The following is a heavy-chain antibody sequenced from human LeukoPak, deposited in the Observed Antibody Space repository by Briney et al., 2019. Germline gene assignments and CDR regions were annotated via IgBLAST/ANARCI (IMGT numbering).Heavy chain of an antibody. CDR2: MNPNSGNT. CDR3: ARAAEYGSTPDY. Sequence: ASVKVSCKASGYTFTSYDINWVRQATGQGLEWMGRMNPNSGNTGYAQKFQGRVTMTRNTSISTAYMELSSLRSEDTAVYYCARAAEYGSTPDYWGQGTLVTVSS. J-gene: IGHJ4*02. V-gene: IGHV1-8*01. CDR1: GYTFTSYD. D-gene: IGHD3-10*01.